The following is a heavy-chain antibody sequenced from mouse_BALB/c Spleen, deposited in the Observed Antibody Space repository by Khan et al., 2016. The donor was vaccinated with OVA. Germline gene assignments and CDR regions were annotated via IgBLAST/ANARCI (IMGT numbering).Heavy chain of an antibody. J-gene: IGHJ2*01. Sequence: EVQLQESGPGLVKPSQSLSLTCTVTGYSITSGYGWNWIRQFPGNILEWMGYISYSGSTNYNQSLKSRTPITRDTSNNQFFLQLNSVTTENTATYYCARTARRKYWGKGTTLTVSS. D-gene: IGHD1-2*01. V-gene: IGHV3-2*02. CDR1: GYSITSGYG. CDR3: ARTARRKY. CDR2: ISYSGST.